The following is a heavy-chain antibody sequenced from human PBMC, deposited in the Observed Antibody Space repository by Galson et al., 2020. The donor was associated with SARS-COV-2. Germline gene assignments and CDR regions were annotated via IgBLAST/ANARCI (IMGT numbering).Heavy chain of an antibody. CDR2: IYYSGST. D-gene: IGHD3-10*01. CDR1: GGSVSSSSYY. V-gene: IGHV4-39*07. Sequence: SETLSLTCTVSGGSVSSSSYYWGWIRQPPGKGLEWIGSIYYSGSTYYNPSLKSRVTISVDTSKNQFSLKLSSVTAADTAVYYCARDQANMVRGIILSSYGMDVWGQGTTVTVSS. CDR3: ARDQANMVRGIILSSYGMDV. J-gene: IGHJ6*02.